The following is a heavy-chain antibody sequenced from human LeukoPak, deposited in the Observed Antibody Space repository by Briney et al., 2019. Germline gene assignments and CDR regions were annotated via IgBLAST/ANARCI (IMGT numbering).Heavy chain of an antibody. V-gene: IGHV4-61*02. D-gene: IGHD3-22*01. Sequence: SETLSLTCTVSGGSISSGSYYWSWIRQPAGKGLEWIGRIYTSGSTNYNPSLKSRVTISVDTSKNQFSLKLSSVTAADTAVYYCAASSYYYDSSGYYVDYWGQGTLVTVSS. CDR2: IYTSGST. J-gene: IGHJ4*02. CDR3: AASSYYYDSSGYYVDY. CDR1: GGSISSGSYY.